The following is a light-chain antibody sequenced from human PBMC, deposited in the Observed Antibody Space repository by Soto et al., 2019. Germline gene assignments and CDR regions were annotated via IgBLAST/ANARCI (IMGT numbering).Light chain of an antibody. CDR3: SSYTSGTTLVV. Sequence: QYALTQPASVSGSPGQSITISCTGTSSDIGAYNYVSWYQQHPGKAPKLMIYEAINRPSGVPYRFSGSKSGNTASLTISGLQAEDEADYYCSSYTSGTTLVVFGGGTKLTVL. CDR1: SSDIGAYNY. CDR2: EAI. V-gene: IGLV2-14*01. J-gene: IGLJ2*01.